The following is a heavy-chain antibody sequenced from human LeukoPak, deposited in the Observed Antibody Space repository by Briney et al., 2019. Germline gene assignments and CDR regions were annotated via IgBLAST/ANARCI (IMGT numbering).Heavy chain of an antibody. CDR3: IVVVEPPDSDGFDV. V-gene: IGHV3-74*01. D-gene: IGHD1-14*01. CDR1: GFTFGNSW. J-gene: IGHJ3*01. Sequence: GGSLRLSCAASGFTFGNSWVHWVRQAPGKGLVWVSLINADGSTTSYADSVKGRFTISRDNARNTLPLEMNSLTIEDTAVYYCIVVVEPPDSDGFDVWGQGTMITVSS. CDR2: INADGSTT.